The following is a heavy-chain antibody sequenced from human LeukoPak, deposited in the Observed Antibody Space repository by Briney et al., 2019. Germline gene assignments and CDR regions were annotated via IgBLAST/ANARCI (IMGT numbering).Heavy chain of an antibody. CDR2: INHSGST. CDR1: GGSFSGYY. J-gene: IGHJ4*02. V-gene: IGHV4-34*01. D-gene: IGHD3-16*01. Sequence: SETLSLTRAVYGGSFSGYYWSWIRQPPGKGLEWIGEINHSGSTNYNPSLKSRVTISVDTSKNQFSLKLSSVTAADTAVYYCARGIKAWGTRGSYFDYWGQGTLVTVSS. CDR3: ARGIKAWGTRGSYFDY.